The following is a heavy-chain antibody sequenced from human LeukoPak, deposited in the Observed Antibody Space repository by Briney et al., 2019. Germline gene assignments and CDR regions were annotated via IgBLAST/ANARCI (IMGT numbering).Heavy chain of an antibody. CDR3: ARDPPGVQLRYYYYYMDV. CDR2: ISSSSSYI. Sequence: GGSLRFSCAASGFTSSSYSMNWVRQTPGKGLEWVSSISSSSSYIYYADSVKGRFTISRDNAKNSLYLQMNSLRAEDTAVYYCARDPPGVQLRYYYYYMDVWGKGTTVTVSS. D-gene: IGHD6-25*01. V-gene: IGHV3-21*01. CDR1: GFTSSSYS. J-gene: IGHJ6*03.